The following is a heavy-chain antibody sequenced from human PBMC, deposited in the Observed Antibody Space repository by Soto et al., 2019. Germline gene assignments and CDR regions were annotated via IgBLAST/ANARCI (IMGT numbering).Heavy chain of an antibody. J-gene: IGHJ6*02. CDR1: GYTFTGYY. CDR3: AREVTPPYSSGWPYGMDV. Sequence: ASVKVSCKASGYTFTGYYMHWVRQAPGQGLEWMGWINPNSGGTNYAQKFQGWVTMTRDTSISTAYMELSRLRSDDTAVYYCAREVTPPYSSGWPYGMDVWGQGTTVTVSS. CDR2: INPNSGGT. D-gene: IGHD6-19*01. V-gene: IGHV1-2*04.